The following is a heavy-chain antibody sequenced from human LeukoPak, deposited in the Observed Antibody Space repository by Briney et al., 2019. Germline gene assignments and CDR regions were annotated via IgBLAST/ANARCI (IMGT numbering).Heavy chain of an antibody. CDR1: GGSISSYY. CDR2: IYTSGST. Sequence: SETLSLTCTVSGGSISSYYWSWIRQPPGKGLEWIGYIYTSGSTNYTPSLKSRVTISVDTSKNQFSLKLSSVTAADTAVYYCARHARRDGYNEFDYWGQGTLVTVSS. J-gene: IGHJ4*02. V-gene: IGHV4-4*09. CDR3: ARHARRDGYNEFDY. D-gene: IGHD5-24*01.